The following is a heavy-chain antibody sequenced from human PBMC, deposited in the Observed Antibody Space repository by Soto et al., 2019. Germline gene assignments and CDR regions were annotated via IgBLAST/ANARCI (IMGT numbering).Heavy chain of an antibody. CDR3: AKEDHGSSWQLKGYFQH. D-gene: IGHD6-13*01. V-gene: IGHV3-30*18. Sequence: QVQLVESGGGVVQPGRSLRLSCAASGFTFSSYGMHWVRQAPGKGLEWVVVISYDGSNKYYADSVKGRFTISRDNSKTTLYLQMNSLRAEDTAVYYCAKEDHGSSWQLKGYFQHWGQGTLVAVSS. CDR1: GFTFSSYG. J-gene: IGHJ1*01. CDR2: ISYDGSNK.